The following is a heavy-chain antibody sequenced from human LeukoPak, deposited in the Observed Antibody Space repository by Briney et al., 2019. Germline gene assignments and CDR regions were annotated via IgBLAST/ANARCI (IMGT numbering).Heavy chain of an antibody. CDR2: ISYDGSNK. CDR1: GFTFSSYG. Sequence: GGSLRLSCAASGFTFSSYGMHWVRQAPGKGLEWVAVISYDGSNKYYADSVKGRFTISRDNSKNTLYLQMNSLRAENTAVYYCAKGKYYDYVWGSYRSNYFDYWGQGTLVTVSS. J-gene: IGHJ4*02. V-gene: IGHV3-30*18. CDR3: AKGKYYDYVWGSYRSNYFDY. D-gene: IGHD3-16*02.